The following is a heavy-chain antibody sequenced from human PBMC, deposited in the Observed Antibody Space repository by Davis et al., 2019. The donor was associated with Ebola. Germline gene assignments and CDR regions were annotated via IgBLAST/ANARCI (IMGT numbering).Heavy chain of an antibody. D-gene: IGHD4-17*01. CDR3: AIDADFGEYGCFDP. V-gene: IGHV3-30*01. J-gene: IGHJ5*02. CDR2: ISHDGSNR. CDR1: EFTFRDYS. Sequence: GGSLRLSCVASEFTFRDYSINWIRQAPGKGLEWMSIISHDGSNRFYADSVKGRFTISRDNSKNTVYLQMNSLRPDDTATYYCAIDADFGEYGCFDPWGQGTLVIVSS.